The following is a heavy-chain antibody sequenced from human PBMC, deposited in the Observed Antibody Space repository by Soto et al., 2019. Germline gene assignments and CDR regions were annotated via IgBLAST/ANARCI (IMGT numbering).Heavy chain of an antibody. Sequence: EVQLLESGGGLVKPGGSLRLSCAASGFTFSSYAMSWVRQAPGKGLEWVSAISGSGGSTDYAESVKGRFTISRANSKNTVYLQMNSLRAEETDVYYCAKDPAAIARGAFDNWCQGTLVTVSS. V-gene: IGHV3-23*01. CDR1: GFTFSSYA. CDR2: ISGSGGST. J-gene: IGHJ3*02. CDR3: AKDPAAIARGAFDN. D-gene: IGHD2-2*01.